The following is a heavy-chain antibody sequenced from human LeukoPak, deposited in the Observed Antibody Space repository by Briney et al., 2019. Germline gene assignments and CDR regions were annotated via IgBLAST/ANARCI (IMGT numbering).Heavy chain of an antibody. V-gene: IGHV1-69*13. Sequence: GASVKVSCKASGGTFSSYAISWVRQAPGQGLEWMGGIIPIFGTANYAQKFQGRVTITADESTSTAYMELSSLRSEDTAVYYCARDDRLNWGFRDWYFDLWGRGTLVTVSS. D-gene: IGHD7-27*01. CDR1: GGTFSSYA. CDR2: IIPIFGTA. CDR3: ARDDRLNWGFRDWYFDL. J-gene: IGHJ2*01.